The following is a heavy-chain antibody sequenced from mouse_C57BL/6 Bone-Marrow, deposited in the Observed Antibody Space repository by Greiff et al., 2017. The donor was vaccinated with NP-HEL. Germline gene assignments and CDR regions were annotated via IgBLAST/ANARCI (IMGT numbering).Heavy chain of an antibody. V-gene: IGHV1-81*01. CDR3: ARWIITTVVEDWYFDG. J-gene: IGHJ1*03. CDR2: IYPRSGNT. CDR1: GYTFTSYG. D-gene: IGHD1-1*01. Sequence: QVQLKQSGAELARPGASVKLSCKASGYTFTSYGISWVKQRTGQGLEWIGEIYPRSGNTYYNEKFKGKATLTADKSSSTAYMELRSLTSEDSAVYVCARWIITTVVEDWYFDGWGTGTTVTVSS.